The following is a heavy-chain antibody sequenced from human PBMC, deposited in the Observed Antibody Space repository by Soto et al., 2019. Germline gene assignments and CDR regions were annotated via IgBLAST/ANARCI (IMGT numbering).Heavy chain of an antibody. J-gene: IGHJ4*02. CDR2: MNPNSGST. Sequence: ASVKVSCKASGYTFTSLDINWVRQATGQGLEWMGWMNPNSGSTGSAQKFQGRVAMTRDTSINTAYMELSSLRSDDTAVYYCARGRGYSDGIDYWGQGTLVTVSS. CDR1: GYTFTSLD. V-gene: IGHV1-8*01. CDR3: ARGRGYSDGIDY. D-gene: IGHD2-15*01.